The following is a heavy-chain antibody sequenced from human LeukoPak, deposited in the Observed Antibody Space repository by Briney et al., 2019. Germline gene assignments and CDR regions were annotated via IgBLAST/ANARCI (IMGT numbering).Heavy chain of an antibody. J-gene: IGHJ4*02. CDR1: GFTFSSYG. D-gene: IGHD3-10*01. CDR2: IRYEGSNK. Sequence: GGSLRLSCAASGFTFSSYGMHGVRQAPGKGLEGVAFIRYEGSNKYYADSVKGRFTISRDNAKNSLYLQMNSLRAEDTAVYYCARDQSYNYYGSGSYYWPSDYWGQGTLVTVSS. V-gene: IGHV3-30*02. CDR3: ARDQSYNYYGSGSYYWPSDY.